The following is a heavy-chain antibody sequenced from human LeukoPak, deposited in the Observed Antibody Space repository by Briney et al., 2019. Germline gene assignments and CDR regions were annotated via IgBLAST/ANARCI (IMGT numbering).Heavy chain of an antibody. Sequence: GGSLRLSCAASGFTFSDYYMSWIRQAPGKGLEWVSYISSSSSYTNYADSVKGRFTISRDNAKNSLYLQMNSLRAEDTAVYYCATGIVATDILVFDYWGQGTLVTVSS. CDR3: ATGIVATDILVFDY. V-gene: IGHV3-11*05. CDR1: GFTFSDYY. J-gene: IGHJ4*02. D-gene: IGHD5-12*01. CDR2: ISSSSSYT.